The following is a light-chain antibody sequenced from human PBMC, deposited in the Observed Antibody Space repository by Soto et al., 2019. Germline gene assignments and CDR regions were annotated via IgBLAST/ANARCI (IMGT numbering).Light chain of an antibody. CDR2: DAS. Sequence: EIVLTQSPATLSLSPGERATLSCRASQSVSSSLAWYQQKPGQAPRLLIYDASNRATGIPARFSGSGSGTYFTLTISRLEPEDFAVYYCQQRSNWPTFGGGTKVEIK. CDR3: QQRSNWPT. V-gene: IGKV3-11*01. J-gene: IGKJ4*01. CDR1: QSVSSS.